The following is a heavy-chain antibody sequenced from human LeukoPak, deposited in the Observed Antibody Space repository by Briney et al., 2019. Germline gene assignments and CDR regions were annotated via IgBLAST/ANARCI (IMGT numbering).Heavy chain of an antibody. CDR1: GYTFTSYD. CDR2: MNPNSGNT. D-gene: IGHD5-12*01. V-gene: IGHV1-8*01. Sequence: ASVKVSCKASGYTFTSYDINWVRQATGQGLEWMGWMNPNSGNTGYAQKFQGRVTMTRNTSISTAYMELSSLRSEDTAVYYCARGPLGYGLLNFDYWGQGTLVTVSS. CDR3: ARGPLGYGLLNFDY. J-gene: IGHJ4*02.